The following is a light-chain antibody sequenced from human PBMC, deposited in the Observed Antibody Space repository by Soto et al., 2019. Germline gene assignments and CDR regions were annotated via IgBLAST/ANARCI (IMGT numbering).Light chain of an antibody. CDR2: GAS. CDR1: QSVSSY. Sequence: EIVLTQSPATLSLSPGERATLSCRASQSVSSYLAWYQQKPGQAPRLLIYGASNRATGIPARFSGGGSGTDFTLTISSLEPEDFAVYYCQQYVASPYTFGQGTKVDIK. J-gene: IGKJ2*01. V-gene: IGKV3-11*01. CDR3: QQYVASPYT.